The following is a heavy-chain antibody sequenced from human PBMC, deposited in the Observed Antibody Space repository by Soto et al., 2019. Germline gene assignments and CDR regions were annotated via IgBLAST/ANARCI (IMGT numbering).Heavy chain of an antibody. D-gene: IGHD6-19*01. CDR1: GGSISSGGYY. CDR3: ANSSGCFFGFNS. Sequence: PSDTLSLTCTVSGGSISSGGYYWSWIRQHPGKGLEWIGYIYYSGSTYYNPSLKSRVTISVDTSKNQFSLKLSSVTAADTAVYNCANSSGCFFGFNSGGQGTLVTFSS. J-gene: IGHJ4*02. V-gene: IGHV4-31*03. CDR2: IYYSGST.